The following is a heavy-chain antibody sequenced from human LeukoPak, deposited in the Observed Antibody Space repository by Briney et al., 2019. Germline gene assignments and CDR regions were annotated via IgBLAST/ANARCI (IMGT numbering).Heavy chain of an antibody. CDR1: GRTFNSYA. D-gene: IGHD2-15*01. V-gene: IGHV3-23*01. CDR3: GKTTVGYSSGRYPGGPVDY. J-gene: IGHJ4*02. CDR2: IFGSGGSA. Sequence: GGSLRLSCVASGRTFNSYAMYWGRQAPGKRLEWISGIFGSGGSAHYADSVKGRFTISRDNSKNTVYLQLDSLRVEDTAVYYCGKTTVGYSSGRYPGGPVDYWGQGALVTVSS.